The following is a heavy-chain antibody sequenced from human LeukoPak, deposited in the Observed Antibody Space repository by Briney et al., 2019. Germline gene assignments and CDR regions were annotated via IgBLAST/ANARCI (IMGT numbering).Heavy chain of an antibody. D-gene: IGHD3-16*01. Sequence: ASVKVSCKASGYTFTDYYMHWVRQAPGQGLEWMGWINPNSGGTKYAQKFQGRVTMTRDTSISTAYMELSRLRSDDTAVYYCARAGGRYGRDAFDIWGQGTMVTVSS. CDR2: INPNSGGT. V-gene: IGHV1-2*02. CDR3: ARAGGRYGRDAFDI. CDR1: GYTFTDYY. J-gene: IGHJ3*02.